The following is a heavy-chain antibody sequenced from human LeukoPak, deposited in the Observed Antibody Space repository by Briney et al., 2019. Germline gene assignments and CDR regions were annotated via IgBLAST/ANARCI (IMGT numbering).Heavy chain of an antibody. J-gene: IGHJ1*01. CDR1: GFTFGDYA. V-gene: IGHV3-49*04. Sequence: PGGSLRLSCTASGFTFGDYAMSWVRQAPGKGLEWVGFIRSKAYGGTTEYAASVKGRFTISRDDSKSIAYLQMNSLKTEDTAVYYCTKSYCGGDCYSPEYFQHWGQGTLVTVSS. D-gene: IGHD2-21*02. CDR2: IRSKAYGGTT. CDR3: TKSYCGGDCYSPEYFQH.